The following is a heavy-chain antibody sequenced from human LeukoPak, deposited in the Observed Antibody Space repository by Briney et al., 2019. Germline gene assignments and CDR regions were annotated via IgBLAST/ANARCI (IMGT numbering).Heavy chain of an antibody. D-gene: IGHD4-17*01. CDR1: GGTFSSHA. CDR2: IIPIFGTA. V-gene: IGHV1-69*13. J-gene: IGHJ6*03. CDR3: ARELTVTTDYYYYMDV. Sequence: ASVKVSCKASGGTFSSHAISWVRQAPGQGLEWMGGIIPIFGTANYAQKFQGRVTITADESTSTAYMELSSLRSEDTAVYYCARELTVTTDYYYYMDVWGKGTTVTISS.